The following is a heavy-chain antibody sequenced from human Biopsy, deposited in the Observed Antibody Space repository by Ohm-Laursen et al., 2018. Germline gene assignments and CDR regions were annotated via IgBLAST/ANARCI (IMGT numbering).Heavy chain of an antibody. J-gene: IGHJ2*01. CDR1: GDSISSYY. CDR3: ARDRGYYSDRTVPGYFDL. CDR2: VYYTGST. Sequence: DTLSLTCTVSGDSISSYYWSWIRQPPGKGLQWIGYVYYTGSTDYNPSLQSRVTISVDTSKNHFSLRLRSVTPAVTAIYYCARDRGYYSDRTVPGYFDLWGRGTLVTVSS. V-gene: IGHV4-59*01. D-gene: IGHD3-22*01.